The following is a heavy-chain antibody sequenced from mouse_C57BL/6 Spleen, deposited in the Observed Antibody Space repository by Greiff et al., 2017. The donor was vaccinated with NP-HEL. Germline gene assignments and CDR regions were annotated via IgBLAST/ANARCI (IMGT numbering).Heavy chain of an antibody. J-gene: IGHJ4*01. CDR2: IDPSDSYT. V-gene: IGHV1-69*01. CDR1: GYTFTSYW. Sequence: VQLQQSGAELVMPGASVKLSCKASGYTFTSYWMHWVKQRPGQGLEWIGEIDPSDSYTNYNQKFKGKSTLTVDKSSSTAYMQLSSLTSEDSAVYYCARGGVTTVVATDYAMDYWGQGTSVTVSS. CDR3: ARGGVTTVVATDYAMDY. D-gene: IGHD1-1*01.